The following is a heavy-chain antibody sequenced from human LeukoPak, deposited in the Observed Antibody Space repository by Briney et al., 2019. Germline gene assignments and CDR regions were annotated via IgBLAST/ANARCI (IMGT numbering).Heavy chain of an antibody. V-gene: IGHV7-4-1*02. CDR1: GYTFTSYA. J-gene: IGHJ4*02. D-gene: IGHD5-18*01. CDR3: AREVAIGRAAMEGLLH. Sequence: ASVKVSCKASGYTFTSYAMNWVRQAPGQGLERMGWINTNTGNPAYAQGFAGRFVFSLDTSVSTAYLQISSLKADDTAVYYCAREVAIGRAAMEGLLHWGQGTLVTVSS. CDR2: INTNTGNP.